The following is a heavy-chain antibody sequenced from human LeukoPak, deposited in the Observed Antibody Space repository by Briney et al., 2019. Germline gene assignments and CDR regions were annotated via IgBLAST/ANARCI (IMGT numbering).Heavy chain of an antibody. CDR2: ISVGGGGT. J-gene: IGHJ4*02. CDR3: VGGGYRYFDY. V-gene: IGHV3-48*03. Sequence: GGSLRLSCACSDFPFPGFELLWFPKPQGRGLEWVSYISVGGGGTYYADSVEGRFTISRDDATNSLYLQMNSLRAEDTAVYYCVGGGYRYFDYWGQGTLVTVSS. D-gene: IGHD3-16*01. CDR1: DFPFPGFE.